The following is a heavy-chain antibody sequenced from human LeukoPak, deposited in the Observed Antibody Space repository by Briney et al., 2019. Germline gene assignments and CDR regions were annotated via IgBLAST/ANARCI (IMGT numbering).Heavy chain of an antibody. CDR1: GGSFSGYY. Sequence: KPSETLSLTRAVYGGSFSGYYWSWIRQPPGKGLEWIGEINHSGSTNYNPSLKSRVTISVDTSKNQFSLKLSSVTAADTAVYYCARGELRYFDWLLRGTYFDYWGQGTLVTVSS. CDR2: INHSGST. CDR3: ARGELRYFDWLLRGTYFDY. D-gene: IGHD3-9*01. V-gene: IGHV4-34*01. J-gene: IGHJ4*02.